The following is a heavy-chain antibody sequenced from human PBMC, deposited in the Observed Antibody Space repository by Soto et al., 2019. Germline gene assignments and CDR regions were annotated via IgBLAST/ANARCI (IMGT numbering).Heavy chain of an antibody. CDR1: GFSLSTNGVG. V-gene: IGHV2-5*01. CDR3: AHRHFNKVAYFEY. CDR2: VYWNDDK. J-gene: IGHJ4*02. Sequence: SGPTLVNPTQTLTLTCTVSGFSLSTNGVGVGWIRQPPGKALEWLAIVYWNDDKRYSPSLESRLTIARDASKNQVALTMTNVDPVDTATYYCAHRHFNKVAYFEYWGQGTLVTVSS.